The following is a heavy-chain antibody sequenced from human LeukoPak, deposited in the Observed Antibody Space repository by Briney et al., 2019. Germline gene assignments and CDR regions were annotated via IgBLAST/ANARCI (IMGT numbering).Heavy chain of an antibody. CDR2: IHNSGSS. CDR1: GGSITNYY. CDR3: ARVSSTVAPWFDP. J-gene: IGHJ5*02. D-gene: IGHD1-14*01. V-gene: IGHV4-59*01. Sequence: SETLSLTCTVSGGSITNYYWSWIRQPPGKGLEWIGYIHNSGSSSYNPSLRSHATISMEKAKTQFSLKLTSVTPTDTAVYYCARVSSTVAPWFDPWGQGTLVTVSS.